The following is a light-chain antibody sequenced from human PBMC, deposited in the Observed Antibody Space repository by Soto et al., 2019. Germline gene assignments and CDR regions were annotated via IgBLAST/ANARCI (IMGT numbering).Light chain of an antibody. Sequence: QSALTQPASVSGSPGQSITISCTGTRSDVGGYNYVSWYQHHPGKAPQLMIYEVSNRPSGVSNRFSGSKSGNTASLTISGLQAEDEADYYCSSYTSSSTLVFGPGTKVTVL. CDR3: SSYTSSSTLV. CDR1: RSDVGGYNY. V-gene: IGLV2-14*01. CDR2: EVS. J-gene: IGLJ1*01.